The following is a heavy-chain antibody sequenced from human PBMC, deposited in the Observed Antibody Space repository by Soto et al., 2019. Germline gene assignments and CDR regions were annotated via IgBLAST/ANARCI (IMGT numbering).Heavy chain of an antibody. CDR1: GYSFTSYW. Sequence: GESLKISCKGSGYSFTSYWIGWVRQMPGKGLEWMGIIYPGDSDTRYSPSFQGQVTISADKSISTAYLQWSSLKASDTAMYYCARLGIAAAGKGDWFDPWGQGTLVTVSS. D-gene: IGHD6-13*01. CDR3: ARLGIAAAGKGDWFDP. V-gene: IGHV5-51*01. J-gene: IGHJ5*02. CDR2: IYPGDSDT.